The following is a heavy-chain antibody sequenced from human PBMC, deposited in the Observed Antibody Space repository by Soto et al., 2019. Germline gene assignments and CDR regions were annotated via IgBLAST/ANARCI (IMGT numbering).Heavy chain of an antibody. CDR3: VRGLRFLEWLLSDAFDI. CDR2: INAGNGNT. V-gene: IGHV1-3*01. CDR1: GYTFTSYA. D-gene: IGHD3-3*01. Sequence: ASVKVSCKASGYTFTSYAMHWVRQAPGQRLEWMGWINAGNGNTKYSQKFQGRVTITRDTSASTAYMELSSLRSEDTAVYYCVRGLRFLEWLLSDAFDIWGQGKMVTVSS. J-gene: IGHJ3*02.